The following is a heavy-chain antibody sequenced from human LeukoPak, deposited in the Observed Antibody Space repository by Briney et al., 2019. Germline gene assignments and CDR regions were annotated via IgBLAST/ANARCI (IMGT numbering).Heavy chain of an antibody. CDR3: ARDKGYSSGWYPYYYYMDV. Sequence: PSETLSLTCTVSGGSISSYYWSWIRPPPGKGLEWIGYIYYSGSTNYNPSLKSRVTISVDTSKNQFSLKLSSVTAADTAVYYCARDKGYSSGWYPYYYYMDVWGKGTTVTVSS. CDR1: GGSISSYY. CDR2: IYYSGST. D-gene: IGHD6-19*01. V-gene: IGHV4-59*01. J-gene: IGHJ6*03.